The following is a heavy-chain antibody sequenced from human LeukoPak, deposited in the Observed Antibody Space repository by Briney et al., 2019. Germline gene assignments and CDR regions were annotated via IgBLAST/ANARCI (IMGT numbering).Heavy chain of an antibody. V-gene: IGHV1-2*02. CDR3: ARGSFSADAPLVLDYFHH. CDR2: INPNSGGT. D-gene: IGHD5-18*01. CDR1: GYTFTGYY. J-gene: IGHJ1*01. Sequence: GASVNVSCKASGYTFTGYYIHWVRQAPGQGLEWMGWINPNSGGTDYAQKFQGRVTITRDTSISTAYMELNRLTADDTAVYYCARGSFSADAPLVLDYFHHWGQGTLVTDSS.